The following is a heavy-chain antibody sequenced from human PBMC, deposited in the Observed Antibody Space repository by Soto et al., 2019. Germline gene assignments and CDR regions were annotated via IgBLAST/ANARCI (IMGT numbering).Heavy chain of an antibody. CDR1: GYTFTSYG. CDR3: ARSHYGSGPPLSDQFDY. Sequence: QVQLVQSGAEVKKPGASVKVSCKASGYTFTSYGISWVRQAPGQGREWMGWISAYNGNTNYAQKLQGRVTMTTNTSTSTAYMALRSLRSDDTAVYYCARSHYGSGPPLSDQFDYWGQGTLVTVSS. J-gene: IGHJ4*02. D-gene: IGHD3-10*01. CDR2: ISAYNGNT. V-gene: IGHV1-18*01.